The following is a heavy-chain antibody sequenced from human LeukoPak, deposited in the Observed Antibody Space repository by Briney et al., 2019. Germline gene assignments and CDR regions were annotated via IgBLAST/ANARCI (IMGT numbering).Heavy chain of an antibody. CDR2: IIGSSGDT. CDR3: AKAWAAAGTFAS. D-gene: IGHD6-13*01. J-gene: IGHJ4*02. V-gene: IGHV3-23*01. Sequence: GGSLRLSCAASGFTFSSYAMHWVRQAPGKGLEWVSTIIGSSGDTYYADSVKGRFTISRDTSKNTLYLQMKSLRAEDTAVYYCAKAWAAAGTFASWGQGTLVTVSS. CDR1: GFTFSSYA.